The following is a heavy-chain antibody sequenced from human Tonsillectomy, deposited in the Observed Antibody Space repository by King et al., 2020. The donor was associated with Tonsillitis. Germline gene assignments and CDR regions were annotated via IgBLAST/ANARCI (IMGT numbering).Heavy chain of an antibody. CDR3: ARPIVMMTFGGWVY. CDR1: GGSISTSHYY. V-gene: IGHV4-39*07. Sequence: QLQESGPGLVRPSETLSLTCTVSGGSISTSHYYWGWIRQPPGQGLEWIGNIFYTGNTYYNPSLKSRVTMSLDTSKNQFSLNLTSVTAADTAVYYCARPIVMMTFGGWVYWGQGTLVTVSS. D-gene: IGHD3-16*01. J-gene: IGHJ4*02. CDR2: IFYTGNT.